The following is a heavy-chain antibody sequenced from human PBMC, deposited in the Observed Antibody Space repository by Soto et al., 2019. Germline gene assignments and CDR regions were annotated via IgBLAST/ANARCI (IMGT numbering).Heavy chain of an antibody. D-gene: IGHD1-26*01. Sequence: GGSLRLSCAASGFSFSSYGMHWVRQAPGKGLEWVAVISYEGSKKYYADPVKGRFTTSRDNSKNTLYLQMNSLRAEDTAVYYCAKINGGSSPVDLYYYYGMDVWGQGTTVTVSS. CDR3: AKINGGSSPVDLYYYYGMDV. CDR1: GFSFSSYG. CDR2: ISYEGSKK. J-gene: IGHJ6*02. V-gene: IGHV3-30*18.